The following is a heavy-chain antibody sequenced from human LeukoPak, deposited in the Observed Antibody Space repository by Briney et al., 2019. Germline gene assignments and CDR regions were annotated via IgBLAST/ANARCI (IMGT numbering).Heavy chain of an antibody. Sequence: AETLSLTCTVSGGSISSYYWSWIRQPPGKGLEWIGYIYYSGSSNYNPYLKSRVTISVVTSNNQYSLKLSSVTAADTAVYYCASSYGSGSYYMSEYNWFDPWGQGTLVTVSA. D-gene: IGHD3-10*01. J-gene: IGHJ5*02. CDR1: GGSISSYY. CDR3: ASSYGSGSYYMSEYNWFDP. CDR2: IYYSGSS. V-gene: IGHV4-59*01.